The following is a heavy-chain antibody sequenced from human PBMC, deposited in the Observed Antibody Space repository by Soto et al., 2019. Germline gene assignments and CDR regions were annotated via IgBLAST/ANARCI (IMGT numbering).Heavy chain of an antibody. CDR1: GYSFANYW. V-gene: IGHV5-51*01. J-gene: IGHJ6*02. CDR3: ARNRLRQYYYGMDV. CDR2: IYPGDSDT. D-gene: IGHD3-10*01. Sequence: GESLKISCQGSGYSFANYWIAWVRQMPGKGLEWVGVIYPGDSDTRYSPSFRGQVTISADRSISHVYLQWSSLKASDTAMYYCARNRLRQYYYGMDVWGQGTTVTVSS.